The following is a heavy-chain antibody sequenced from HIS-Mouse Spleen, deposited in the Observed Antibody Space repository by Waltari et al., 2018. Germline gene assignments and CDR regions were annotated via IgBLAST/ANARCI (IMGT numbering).Heavy chain of an antibody. CDR1: GGPIRRSRYY. V-gene: IGHV4-39*07. CDR2: IYYSGST. D-gene: IGHD6-13*01. J-gene: IGHJ2*01. Sequence: QLQLQESGPGLVKPSETLSLPCTVSGGPIRRSRYYWGWIRQPPGKGLEWIGSIYYSGSTYYNPSLKSRVTISVDTSKNQFSLKLSSVTAADTAVYYCAREIPYSSSWYDWYFDLWGRGTLVTVSS. CDR3: AREIPYSSSWYDWYFDL.